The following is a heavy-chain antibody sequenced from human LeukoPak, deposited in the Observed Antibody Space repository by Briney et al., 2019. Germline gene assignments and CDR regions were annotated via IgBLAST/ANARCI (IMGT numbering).Heavy chain of an antibody. CDR3: AKSPVAGTAEYYFDY. V-gene: IGHV3-9*01. CDR1: GFTFDDYA. D-gene: IGHD6-19*01. CDR2: ISWNSGSI. J-gene: IGHJ4*02. Sequence: GGSLRLSCAASGFTFDDYAMHWVRHAPGKGLGWVSGISWNSGSIGYAESVKGRFTISRDNAKNSLYLQMNSLRAEDTALYYCAKSPVAGTAEYYFDYWGQGTLVTVSS.